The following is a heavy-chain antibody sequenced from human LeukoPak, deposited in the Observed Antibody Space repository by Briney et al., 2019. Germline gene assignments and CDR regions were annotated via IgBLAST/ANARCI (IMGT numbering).Heavy chain of an antibody. CDR2: IYYSGST. J-gene: IGHJ6*02. V-gene: IGHV4-59*08. CDR1: GGSISSYY. D-gene: IGHD5-18*01. CDR3: ARLGDTAMVTPAGMDV. Sequence: PSETLSLTCTVSGGSISSYYWSWIRQPPGKGLEWIGYIYYSGSTNYNPSLKSRVTISVDTSKNQFSLKLSSVTAADTAVYYCARLGDTAMVTPAGMDVWGQGTTVTVSS.